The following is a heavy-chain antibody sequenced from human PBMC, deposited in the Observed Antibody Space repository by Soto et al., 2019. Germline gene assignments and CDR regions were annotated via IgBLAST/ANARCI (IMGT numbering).Heavy chain of an antibody. CDR1: GFTFSSYA. J-gene: IGHJ4*02. Sequence: EGSLRLSCAASGFTFSSYAMSWVRQAPGKGLEWVSAISGSGGSTYYADSVKGRFTISRDNSKNTLYLQMNSLRAEDTAVYYFAKGFLSSYGPFDYWGKGPLVTVSS. CDR2: ISGSGGST. V-gene: IGHV3-23*01. D-gene: IGHD5-18*01. CDR3: AKGFLSSYGPFDY.